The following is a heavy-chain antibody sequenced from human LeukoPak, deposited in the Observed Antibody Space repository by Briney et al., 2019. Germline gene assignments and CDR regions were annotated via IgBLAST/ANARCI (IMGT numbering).Heavy chain of an antibody. CDR1: GGSISSGDYY. V-gene: IGHV4-30-4*01. CDR3: ARYYDSSGYYRRYHFDY. Sequence: PSETLSLTCTVSGGSISSGDYYWSWIRQPPGKGLEWIGYIYYSGSTYYNPSLKSRVTISVDKSKNQFSLKLSSVTAADTAVYYCARYYDSSGYYRRYHFDYWGQGTLVTVSS. J-gene: IGHJ4*02. CDR2: IYYSGST. D-gene: IGHD3-22*01.